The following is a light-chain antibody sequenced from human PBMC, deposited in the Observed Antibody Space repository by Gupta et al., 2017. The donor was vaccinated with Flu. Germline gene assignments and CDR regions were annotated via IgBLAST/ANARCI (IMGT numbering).Light chain of an antibody. CDR1: QAIIRY. CDR3: QQSYSTPYT. Sequence: DIQMTQSPSSLPASVGDSVTITCRASQAIIRYLNWYQQRPGEPPKLLVHGASSWQFGVPSRFSGRGSDTEFTLTIDSLQPEDVASYFCQQSYSTPYTFGQGTRLEIK. J-gene: IGKJ2*01. V-gene: IGKV1-39*01. CDR2: GAS.